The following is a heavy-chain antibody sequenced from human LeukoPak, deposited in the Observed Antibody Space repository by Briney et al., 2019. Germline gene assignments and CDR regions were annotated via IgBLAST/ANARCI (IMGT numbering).Heavy chain of an antibody. J-gene: IGHJ3*02. CDR3: AREYDDYGDYVGGAFDI. D-gene: IGHD4-17*01. CDR1: GGSISSSNW. Sequence: SETLSLTCAVYGGSISSSNWWSWVRQPPGKGLEWIGEIYHSGSTNYNPSLKSRVTISVDKSKNQFSLKLSSVTAADTAVYYCAREYDDYGDYVGGAFDIWGQGTMVTVSS. CDR2: IYHSGST. V-gene: IGHV4-4*02.